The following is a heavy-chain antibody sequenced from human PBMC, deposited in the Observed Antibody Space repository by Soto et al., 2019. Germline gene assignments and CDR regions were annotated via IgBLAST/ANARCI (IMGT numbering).Heavy chain of an antibody. D-gene: IGHD6-19*01. Sequence: QLQLQESGPGLVKPSETLSLTCTVSGGSISSSSYYWGWIRQPPGKGLEWIGSIYYSGSTYYNPSVKVRVTISVDTSRNQFSLKLSSVTAADTAVYSCARHPYSSRWYGSPFDYWGQGTLVTVSS. CDR2: IYYSGST. J-gene: IGHJ4*02. CDR1: GGSISSSSYY. CDR3: ARHPYSSRWYGSPFDY. V-gene: IGHV4-39*01.